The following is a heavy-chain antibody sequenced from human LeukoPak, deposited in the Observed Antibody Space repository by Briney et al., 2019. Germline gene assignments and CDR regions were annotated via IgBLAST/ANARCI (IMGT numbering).Heavy chain of an antibody. Sequence: GGSLTLSCAASGFTFSSYAMSWVRQAPGTGLEWVSAISGSGGSTYYADSVKGRFTISRDNSKNTLYLQMNSLRAEDTAVYYCAKGLSSSSKFDYWGQGTLVTVSS. V-gene: IGHV3-23*01. D-gene: IGHD6-6*01. CDR2: ISGSGGST. CDR1: GFTFSSYA. CDR3: AKGLSSSSKFDY. J-gene: IGHJ4*02.